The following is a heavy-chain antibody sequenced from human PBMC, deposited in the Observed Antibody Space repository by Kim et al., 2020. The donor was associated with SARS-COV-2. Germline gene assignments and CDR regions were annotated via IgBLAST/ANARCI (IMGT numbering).Heavy chain of an antibody. V-gene: IGHV1-24*01. Sequence: ASVKVSCKVSGYTLTELSMHWVRQAPGKGLEWMGGFDPEDGETIYAQKFQGRVTMTEDTSTDTAYMELSSLRSEDTAVYYCATAAPRLSYDYVWGSYRTTNDAFDIWGQGTMVTVSS. D-gene: IGHD3-16*02. CDR2: FDPEDGET. CDR1: GYTLTELS. CDR3: ATAAPRLSYDYVWGSYRTTNDAFDI. J-gene: IGHJ3*02.